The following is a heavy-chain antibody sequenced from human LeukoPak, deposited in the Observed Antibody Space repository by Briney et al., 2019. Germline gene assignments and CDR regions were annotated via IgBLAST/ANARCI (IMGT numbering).Heavy chain of an antibody. D-gene: IGHD6-19*01. CDR2: ISNDGSNS. V-gene: IGHV3-30-3*01. CDR3: ERDPSEYEYNRGWYRDF. CDR1: GFTFSSYA. J-gene: IGHJ4*02. Sequence: GRSLRLSCAASGFTFSSYATHWVRQAPGKGLEWVAVISNDGSNSYYADSVKGRFTISRDNSKSTLALQMTSLRVDDTAVYYCERDPSEYEYNRGWYRDFWGQGSQVIVSS.